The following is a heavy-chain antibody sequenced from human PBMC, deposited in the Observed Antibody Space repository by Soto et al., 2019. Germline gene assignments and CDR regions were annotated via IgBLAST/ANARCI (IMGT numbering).Heavy chain of an antibody. V-gene: IGHV1-18*01. J-gene: IGHJ3*02. CDR2: ISAYNGNT. D-gene: IGHD3-3*01. CDR3: ARKGGGYYDFWSGSTAIDAFDI. Sequence: ASVKVSCKASGYTFTSYGISWVRQAPGQGLEWMGWISAYNGNTNYAQKLQGRVTMTTDTSTSTAYMELRSLRSDDTAVYYCARKGGGYYDFWSGSTAIDAFDIWGQGTMVTVS. CDR1: GYTFTSYG.